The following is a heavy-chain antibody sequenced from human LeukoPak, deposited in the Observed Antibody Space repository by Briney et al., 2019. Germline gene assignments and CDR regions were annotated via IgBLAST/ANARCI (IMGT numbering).Heavy chain of an antibody. Sequence: GASVKVSCKASGYTFTGYYMHWVRQAPGKGLEWMGGFDPEDGETIYAQKFQGRVTMTEDTSTDTAYMELSSLRSEDTAVYYCASNFPPDAGANVSDYWGQGTLVTVSS. V-gene: IGHV1-24*01. J-gene: IGHJ4*02. D-gene: IGHD1-26*01. CDR1: GYTFTGYY. CDR3: ASNFPPDAGANVSDY. CDR2: FDPEDGET.